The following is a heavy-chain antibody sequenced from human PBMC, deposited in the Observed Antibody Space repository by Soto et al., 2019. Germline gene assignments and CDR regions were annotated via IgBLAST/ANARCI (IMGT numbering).Heavy chain of an antibody. CDR2: INHSGST. V-gene: IGHV4-34*01. CDR1: GGSFSGYY. Sequence: SETLSLTCAVYGGSFSGYYWSWIRQPPGKGLEWIGEINHSGSTNYNPSLKSRVTISVDTSKNQFSLKLSSVTAADTAVYYCARGGASGCSSTSCYFDYWGQGTLVTVSS. J-gene: IGHJ4*02. D-gene: IGHD2-2*01. CDR3: ARGGASGCSSTSCYFDY.